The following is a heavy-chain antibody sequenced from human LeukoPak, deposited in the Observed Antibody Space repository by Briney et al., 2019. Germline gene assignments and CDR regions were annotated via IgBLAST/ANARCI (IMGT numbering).Heavy chain of an antibody. CDR2: LSGSGDKT. V-gene: IGHV3-23*01. CDR3: AKDKIGSGWPYYFDY. CDR1: GFTFRSYA. J-gene: IGHJ4*02. D-gene: IGHD6-19*01. Sequence: PGGSLRLSCAASGFTFRSYAMSWVRQAPGKGLEWVSALSGSGDKTFYADSVKGRFTISRDNAKNTLYLQMNSLRAEDTAVYYCAKDKIGSGWPYYFDYWGQGTLVTVSS.